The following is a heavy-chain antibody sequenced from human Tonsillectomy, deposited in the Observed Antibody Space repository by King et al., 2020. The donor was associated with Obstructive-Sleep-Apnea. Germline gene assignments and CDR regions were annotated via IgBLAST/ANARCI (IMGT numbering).Heavy chain of an antibody. CDR1: GFTFSSYA. CDR2: ISYDGSNK. Sequence: VQLVESGGGVVQPGRSLRLSCAASGFTFSSYAMHWVRQAPGKGLEWVAVISYDGSNKYFEDSVKGRFTISRDNSKNTLYLQMNSLRAEDTSVYYCASLVGDYAFDIWGQGTMVTVSS. V-gene: IGHV3-30-3*01. J-gene: IGHJ3*02. D-gene: IGHD4-17*01. CDR3: ASLVGDYAFDI.